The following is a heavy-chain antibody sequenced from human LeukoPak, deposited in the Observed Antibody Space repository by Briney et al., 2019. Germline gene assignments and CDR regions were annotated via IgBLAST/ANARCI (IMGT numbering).Heavy chain of an antibody. J-gene: IGHJ4*02. D-gene: IGHD3-10*01. CDR1: GGPITGSY. CDR2: IYYSGTT. CDR3: AREYYYGGLLY. Sequence: SETLSLTCTVSGGPITGSYWSWIRQPPGKGLEWIGYIYYSGTTYYNPSLKSRVSISVDTSKNQFSLKLSSVTAADTAVYYCAREYYYGGLLYWGQGTLVTVSS. V-gene: IGHV4-59*01.